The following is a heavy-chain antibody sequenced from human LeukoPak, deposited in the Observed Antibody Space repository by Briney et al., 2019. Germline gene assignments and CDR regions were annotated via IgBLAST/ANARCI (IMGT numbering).Heavy chain of an antibody. D-gene: IGHD2-21*02. V-gene: IGHV3-33*01. CDR1: GFTFSSYG. Sequence: GGSLRLSCAASGFTFSSYGMHWVRQAPGKGLEWVAVIWYDGSNKYYADSVKGRFTISRDNSKNALYLQMNSLRAEDTAVYYCASGVVTDAFDIWGQGTMVTVSS. CDR3: ASGVVTDAFDI. CDR2: IWYDGSNK. J-gene: IGHJ3*02.